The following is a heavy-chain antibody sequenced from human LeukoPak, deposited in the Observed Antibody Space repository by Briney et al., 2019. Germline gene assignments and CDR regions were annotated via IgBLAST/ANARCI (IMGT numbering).Heavy chain of an antibody. J-gene: IGHJ4*02. Sequence: SETLSLXCSVSGGSVSFYYWTWIRQSAGKGLEWIGRVYAGGNSNYNPSLKSRTTLSIDTSRNEFSLMLTSVTAADTAIYYCARDSRYHDFWSGYIDYWGPGILVTVSS. CDR1: GGSVSFYY. CDR3: ARDSRYHDFWSGYIDY. V-gene: IGHV4-4*07. CDR2: VYAGGNS. D-gene: IGHD3-3*01.